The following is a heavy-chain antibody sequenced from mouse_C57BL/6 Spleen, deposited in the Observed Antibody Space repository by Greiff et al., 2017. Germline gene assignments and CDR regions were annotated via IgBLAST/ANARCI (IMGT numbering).Heavy chain of an antibody. CDR1: GFTFSSYA. D-gene: IGHD1-1*01. CDR2: ISSGGDYI. CDR3: TRDGSSHEWVYFDY. J-gene: IGHJ2*01. V-gene: IGHV5-9-1*02. Sequence: EVKLMESGEGLVKPGGSLKLSCAASGFTFSSYAMSWVRQTPEKRLEWVAYISSGGDYIYYADTVKGRFTIARDNARNTLYLQMSSLKSEDTAMYYCTRDGSSHEWVYFDYWGQGTTLTGSS.